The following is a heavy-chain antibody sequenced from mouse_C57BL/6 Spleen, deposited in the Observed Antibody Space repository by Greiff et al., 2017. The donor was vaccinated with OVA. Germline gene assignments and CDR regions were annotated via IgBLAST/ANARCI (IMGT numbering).Heavy chain of an antibody. Sequence: QVQLQQPGAELVMPGASVKLSCKASGYTFTSYWMHWVKQRPGQGLEWIGEIDPSDSYTNYNQKFKGKSTLTVDKSSSTAYMQLSSLTSEDSAVYYCARGGYYDYDYAMDYWGQGTSVTVSS. CDR3: ARGGYYDYDYAMDY. D-gene: IGHD2-4*01. CDR1: GYTFTSYW. J-gene: IGHJ4*01. V-gene: IGHV1-69*01. CDR2: IDPSDSYT.